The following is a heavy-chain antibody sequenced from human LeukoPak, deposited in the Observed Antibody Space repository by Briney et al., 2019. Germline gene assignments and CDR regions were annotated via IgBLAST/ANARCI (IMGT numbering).Heavy chain of an antibody. CDR3: VRTDYNFWFDP. J-gene: IGHJ5*02. Sequence: GESLKISCKGSGYIFTNYWIGWVRQMPGKGLEWMGIIYTDDSDTRYSPSFQGQVTMSVDKSISTAYLQWNSLKASDSAMYYCVRTDYNFWFDPWGQGTLVTVS. CDR2: IYTDDSDT. D-gene: IGHD4/OR15-4a*01. V-gene: IGHV5-51*01. CDR1: GYIFTNYW.